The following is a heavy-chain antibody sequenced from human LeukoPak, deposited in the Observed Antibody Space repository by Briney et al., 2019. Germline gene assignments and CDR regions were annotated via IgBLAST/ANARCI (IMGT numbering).Heavy chain of an antibody. CDR1: GGSISSYY. CDR2: IYYSGST. V-gene: IGHV4-59*01. D-gene: IGHD6-13*01. CDR3: ARGAPRYSIYNWFDP. J-gene: IGHJ5*02. Sequence: SETLSLTCTVSGGSISSYYWSWIRQPPGKGLEWIGYIYYSGSTNYNPSLKSRVTISVDTSKNQFSLKLSSVTAADTAVYYCARGAPRYSIYNWFDPWGQGTLVTVSS.